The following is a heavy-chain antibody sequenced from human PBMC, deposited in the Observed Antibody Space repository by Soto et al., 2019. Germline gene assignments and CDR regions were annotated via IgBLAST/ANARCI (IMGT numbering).Heavy chain of an antibody. J-gene: IGHJ5*02. CDR1: GFTFRSYA. Sequence: EVHLLESGGGLVQPGGSLRLSCSASGFTFRSYAMSWVRQAPGKGLEWVSGISGGGSDTYYSDSVRGRFTISRDNSKNTLYLQMNSLRVAYSAVYFCAKDDSLEWFFPLDAWGQGTLVTVSS. CDR2: ISGGGSDT. CDR3: AKDDSLEWFFPLDA. V-gene: IGHV3-23*01. D-gene: IGHD3-3*01.